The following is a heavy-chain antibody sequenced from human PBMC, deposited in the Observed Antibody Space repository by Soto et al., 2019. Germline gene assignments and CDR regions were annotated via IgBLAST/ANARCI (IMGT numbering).Heavy chain of an antibody. CDR1: GGSISSGGYY. J-gene: IGHJ5*02. Sequence: SETLSLTCTVSGGSISSGGYYWRWIRQHPGKGMEWIGYIYYSGSTYYNPSLKSRVTISVDTSKNQFSLKLSSVTAADTAVYYCARAVVPAAPNWFDPWGQGTLVTVSS. CDR3: ARAVVPAAPNWFDP. D-gene: IGHD2-2*01. V-gene: IGHV4-31*03. CDR2: IYYSGST.